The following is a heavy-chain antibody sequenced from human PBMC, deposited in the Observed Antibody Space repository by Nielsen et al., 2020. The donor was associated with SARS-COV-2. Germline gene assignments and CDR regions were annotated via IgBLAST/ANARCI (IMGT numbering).Heavy chain of an antibody. Sequence: WVRQAPGQGLEWMGGIIPIFGTANYAQKFQGRVTITADESTSTAYMELSSLRSEDTAVYYCAREVLRFLEWLLPSNYYYGMDVWGQGTTVTVSS. CDR2: IIPIFGTA. CDR3: AREVLRFLEWLLPSNYYYGMDV. D-gene: IGHD3-3*01. V-gene: IGHV1-69*01. J-gene: IGHJ6*02.